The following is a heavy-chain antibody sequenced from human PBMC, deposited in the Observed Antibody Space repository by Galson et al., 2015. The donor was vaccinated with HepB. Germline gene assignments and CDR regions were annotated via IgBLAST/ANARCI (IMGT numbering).Heavy chain of an antibody. D-gene: IGHD6-6*01. CDR3: AKETYSSSSIGIDY. J-gene: IGHJ4*02. CDR2: ISGSGVST. V-gene: IGHV3-23*01. CDR1: GFTFSSYA. Sequence: SLRLSCAASGFTFSSYAMSWVRQAPEKGLEWVSTISGSGVSTYYADSVRGRFTISRDNSKNTLYLQMNSLRAEDTAVYYCAKETYSSSSIGIDYWGQGTLVTVSS.